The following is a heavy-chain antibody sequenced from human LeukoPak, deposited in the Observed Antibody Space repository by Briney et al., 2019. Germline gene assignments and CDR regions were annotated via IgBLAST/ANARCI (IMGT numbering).Heavy chain of an antibody. CDR1: GYMFTGYH. Sequence: ASVKVSCKASGYMFTGYHMHWVRQAPGQGLEWMGWIKPNNGGTDFAQKFQGRVTMTRDTSISTAYMELSRLRSDDTAVYFCARGEGKRYFDWFFSWGQGTLVTVSS. CDR2: IKPNNGGT. V-gene: IGHV1-2*02. CDR3: ARGEGKRYFDWFFS. D-gene: IGHD3-9*01. J-gene: IGHJ4*02.